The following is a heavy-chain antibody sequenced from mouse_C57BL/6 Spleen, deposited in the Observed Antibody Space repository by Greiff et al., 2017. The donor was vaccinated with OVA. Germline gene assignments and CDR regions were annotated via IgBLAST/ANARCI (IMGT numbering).Heavy chain of an antibody. D-gene: IGHD4-1*01. CDR2: INPNNGGT. CDR1: GYTFTDYN. Sequence: VQLQQSGPELVKPGASVKMSCKASGYTFTDYNMHWVKQSHGKSLEWIGYINPNNGGTSYNQKFKGKATWTVNKSSSTAYMELRSQTSEDSAVYDCARNWDVDFDYWGQGTTLTVSS. J-gene: IGHJ2*01. CDR3: ARNWDVDFDY. V-gene: IGHV1-22*01.